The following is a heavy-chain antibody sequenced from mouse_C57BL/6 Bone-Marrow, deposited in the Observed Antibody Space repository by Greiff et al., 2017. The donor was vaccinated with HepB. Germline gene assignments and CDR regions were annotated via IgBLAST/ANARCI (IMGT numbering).Heavy chain of an antibody. V-gene: IGHV1-19*01. CDR1: GYTFTDYY. D-gene: IGHD3-2*01. Sequence: EVKLMESGPVLVKPGASVKMSCKASGYTFTDYYMNWVKQSHGKSLEWIGVINPYNGGTSYNQKFKGKATLTVDKSSSTAYMELNSLTSEDSAVYYCARGQLGYYAMDYWGQGTSVTVSS. J-gene: IGHJ4*01. CDR3: ARGQLGYYAMDY. CDR2: INPYNGGT.